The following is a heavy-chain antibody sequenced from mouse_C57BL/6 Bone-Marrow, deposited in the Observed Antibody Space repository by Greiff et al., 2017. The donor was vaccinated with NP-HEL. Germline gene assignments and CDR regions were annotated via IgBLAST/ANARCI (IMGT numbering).Heavy chain of an antibody. CDR2: IHPNSGST. CDR1: VYTFTSYW. CDR3: ARSFAY. Sequence: VQLQQPGAELVKPGASVKLSCKASVYTFTSYWMHWVKQRPGQGLEWIGMIHPNSGSTNYNEKFKSKATLTVDKSSSTAYMQLSSLTSEDSAVYYCARSFAYWGQGTLVTVSA. J-gene: IGHJ3*01. V-gene: IGHV1-64*01.